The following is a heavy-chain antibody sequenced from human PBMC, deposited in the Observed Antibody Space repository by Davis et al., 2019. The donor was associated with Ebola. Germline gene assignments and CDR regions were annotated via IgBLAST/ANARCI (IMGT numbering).Heavy chain of an antibody. V-gene: IGHV4-59*01. Sequence: PSETLSLTCTVSGGSISSYYWSWIRQPPGKGLEWIGYIYYSGSTNYNPSLKSRVTISVDTSKNQFSLKLSSVTAADTAVYYCARVLVSSSLIDAFDIWGQGTMVTVSS. CDR1: GGSISSYY. J-gene: IGHJ3*02. CDR3: ARVLVSSSLIDAFDI. D-gene: IGHD6-6*01. CDR2: IYYSGST.